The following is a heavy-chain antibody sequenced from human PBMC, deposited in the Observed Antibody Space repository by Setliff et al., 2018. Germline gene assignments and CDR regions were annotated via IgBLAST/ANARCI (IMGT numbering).Heavy chain of an antibody. CDR3: ARHRPNLPFDA. D-gene: IGHD7-27*01. V-gene: IGHV4-39*01. CDR1: GGSISDSDYY. J-gene: IGHJ4*02. CDR2: VYYSGDT. Sequence: SETLSLTCSVSGGSISDSDYYWDWIRQPPGKGLEWIGRVYYSGDTYYIPSLLSRVTISVDTSKNQFSLKLSSVTAADTSVYFCARHRPNLPFDAWGQGARVTVSS.